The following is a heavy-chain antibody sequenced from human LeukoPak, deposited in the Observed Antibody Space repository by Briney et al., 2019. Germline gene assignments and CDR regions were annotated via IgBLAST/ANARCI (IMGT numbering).Heavy chain of an antibody. CDR1: GFTVSSNY. CDR3: ARGSGVRFLEWLSYDY. D-gene: IGHD3-3*01. Sequence: GGSLRLPCAASGFTVSSNYMSWVRQAPGKGLEWVSVIYSGGSTYYADSVKGRFTISRDNSKNTLYIQMNSLRAEDTAVYSCARGSGVRFLEWLSYDYWGQGTLVTVSS. V-gene: IGHV3-66*01. J-gene: IGHJ4*02. CDR2: IYSGGST.